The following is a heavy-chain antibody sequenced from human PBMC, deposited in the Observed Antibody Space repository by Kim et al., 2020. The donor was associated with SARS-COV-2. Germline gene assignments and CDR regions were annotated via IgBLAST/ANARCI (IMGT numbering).Heavy chain of an antibody. CDR3: ARSRSCSGGSCPRPYDGFDI. V-gene: IGHV3-33*05. J-gene: IGHJ3*02. CDR2: ISYDGSNK. Sequence: GGSLRLSCAASGFTFSSYGMHWVRQAPGKGLEWVAVISYDGSNKYYADSVKGRFTISRDNSKNTLYLQMNTLRAEDTAVYYCARSRSCSGGSCPRPYDGFDIWGQGTMVTVSS. CDR1: GFTFSSYG. D-gene: IGHD2-15*01.